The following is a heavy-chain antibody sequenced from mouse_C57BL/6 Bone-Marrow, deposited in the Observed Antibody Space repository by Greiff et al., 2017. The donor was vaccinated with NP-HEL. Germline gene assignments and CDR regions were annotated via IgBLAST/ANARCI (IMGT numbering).Heavy chain of an antibody. J-gene: IGHJ3*01. Sequence: VQLQQSGAELVRPGTSVKVSCKASGYAFTNYLIEWVKQRPGQGLEWIGVINPGSGGTNYTEKFKGKATLTADKSSSTAYMQLSSLTSEDSAVYFCARNYYGSSPTWFAYWGQGTLVTVSA. CDR2: INPGSGGT. V-gene: IGHV1-54*01. CDR1: GYAFTNYL. D-gene: IGHD1-1*01. CDR3: ARNYYGSSPTWFAY.